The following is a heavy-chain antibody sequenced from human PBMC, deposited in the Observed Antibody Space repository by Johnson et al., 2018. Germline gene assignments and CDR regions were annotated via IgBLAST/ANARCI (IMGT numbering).Heavy chain of an antibody. CDR2: ISYDESNK. Sequence: QVQLVESGGGVVEPGRSLRLSCAASGFTFSSYGMHWVRQAPGKGLEWVAVISYDESNKYYADSVKGRLTISRDNSKNPLYLQMNSLRAEETAGYYCARDVGRWNDAFDIWGQGTMVTVS. J-gene: IGHJ3*02. CDR1: GFTFSSYG. V-gene: IGHV3-30*03. CDR3: ARDVGRWNDAFDI. D-gene: IGHD4-23*01.